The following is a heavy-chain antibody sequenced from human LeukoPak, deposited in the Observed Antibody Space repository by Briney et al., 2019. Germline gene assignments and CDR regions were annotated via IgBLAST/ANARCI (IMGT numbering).Heavy chain of an antibody. Sequence: SETLSLTCTVSGDSISSYYWSWIRQPPGKGLEWIGYIYYIGSTNYNPSLKSRVTISVDTSKNQFSLKLSSVTAADTAVYYCALTRSSGWYGAFDIWGQGTMVTVSS. CDR1: GDSISSYY. J-gene: IGHJ3*02. CDR2: IYYIGST. V-gene: IGHV4-59*01. D-gene: IGHD6-19*01. CDR3: ALTRSSGWYGAFDI.